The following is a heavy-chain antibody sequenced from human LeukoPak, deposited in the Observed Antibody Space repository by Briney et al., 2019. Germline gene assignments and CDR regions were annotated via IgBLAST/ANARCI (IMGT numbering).Heavy chain of an antibody. CDR1: GYTFTSYY. J-gene: IGHJ4*02. CDR2: FDPEDGET. Sequence: ASVTVSCTASGYTFTSYYMHWVRQAPGKGLEWMGGFDPEDGETIYAQKFQGRVTMTEDTSTDTAYMELSSLRSEDTAVYYCATAPSYDSSGYYSQPFDYWGQGTLVTVSS. V-gene: IGHV1-24*01. D-gene: IGHD3-22*01. CDR3: ATAPSYDSSGYYSQPFDY.